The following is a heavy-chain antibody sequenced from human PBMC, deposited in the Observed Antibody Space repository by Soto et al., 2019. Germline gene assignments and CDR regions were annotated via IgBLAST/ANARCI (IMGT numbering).Heavy chain of an antibody. CDR1: GGSISSYY. CDR3: ARDLGHSSGNHFPY. V-gene: IGHV4-59*01. J-gene: IGHJ4*02. Sequence: PSETLSLTCTVSGGSISSYYWSWIRQPPGKGLEWIGDIYYTGNTNYSPSLKSRVTISGDTSKNQFSLKLSSVTAADTAVYYCARDLGHSSGNHFPYWAQGTLVTVS. CDR2: IYYTGNT. D-gene: IGHD3-22*01.